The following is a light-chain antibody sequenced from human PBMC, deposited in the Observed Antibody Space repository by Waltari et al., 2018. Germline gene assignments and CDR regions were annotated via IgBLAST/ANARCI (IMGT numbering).Light chain of an antibody. Sequence: QSALTQPASVSGPPGQSLTISCTGTSSDVGGYNYVPWYQQHPGKAPKVMIYDVSNRPSGVSNRFSGSKSGNTASLTISGLQAEDEADYYCSTYTSTNTWVFGGGTRLTVL. CDR2: DVS. J-gene: IGLJ3*02. V-gene: IGLV2-14*03. CDR3: STYTSTNTWV. CDR1: SSDVGGYNY.